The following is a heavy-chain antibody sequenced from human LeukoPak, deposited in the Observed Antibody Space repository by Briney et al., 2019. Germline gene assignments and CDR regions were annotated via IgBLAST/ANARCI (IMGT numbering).Heavy chain of an antibody. CDR1: GGSFSGYY. J-gene: IGHJ4*02. V-gene: IGHV4-34*01. CDR2: INHSGST. D-gene: IGHD3-3*01. Sequence: SETLSLTCAVYGGSFSGYYWSWIRQPPGKGLEWIGEINHSGSTNYNPSLKSRVTISVDTSKNQFSLKLSSVTAADTAVYYCARGLKFADFWSGYYKPFYFDYWGQGTLVTVSS. CDR3: ARGLKFADFWSGYYKPFYFDY.